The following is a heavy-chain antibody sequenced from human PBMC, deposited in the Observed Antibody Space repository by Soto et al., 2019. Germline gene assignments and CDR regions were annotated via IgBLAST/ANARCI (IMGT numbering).Heavy chain of an antibody. CDR3: AKDIVSGFGRYFDWLMYYFDY. CDR2: ISGSGGST. D-gene: IGHD3-9*01. J-gene: IGHJ4*02. V-gene: IGHV3-23*01. CDR1: GFTFSSYA. Sequence: EVQLLESGGGLVQPGGSLRLSCAASGFTFSSYAMSWVRQAPGKGLEWVSAISGSGGSTYYADSVKGRFTISRDNSKNTLYLQMNNLRAEDTAVYYCAKDIVSGFGRYFDWLMYYFDYWGQGTLVTVSS.